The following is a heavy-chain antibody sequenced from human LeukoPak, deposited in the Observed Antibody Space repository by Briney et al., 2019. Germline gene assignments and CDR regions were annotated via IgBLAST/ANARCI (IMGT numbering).Heavy chain of an antibody. Sequence: GGSLRLSCAASGFTFSSYSMNWVRQAPGKGLEWVSYISSSSSTIYYADSVKGRFTISRDNSKNTLYLQMNSLRAEDTAVYYCAKDRPGLASDYWGQGTLVTVSS. CDR3: AKDRPGLASDY. CDR1: GFTFSSYS. J-gene: IGHJ4*02. V-gene: IGHV3-48*01. CDR2: ISSSSSTI. D-gene: IGHD6-19*01.